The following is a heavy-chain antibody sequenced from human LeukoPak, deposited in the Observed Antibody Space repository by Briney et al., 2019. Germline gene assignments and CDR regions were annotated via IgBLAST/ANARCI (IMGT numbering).Heavy chain of an antibody. CDR3: AKDLDDLNTFPPLFQN. D-gene: IGHD2/OR15-2a*01. CDR2: ISGNGDST. CDR1: GLAFSNYA. J-gene: IGHJ1*01. Sequence: GGTLRLSCAASGLAFSNYAMSWVRQAPGKGLEGISGISGNGDSTDYADTVNGRFTISRDNSKDTLYLQMDSLSVGDTAVHYCAKDLDDLNTFPPLFQNWGQGTLVTVSS. V-gene: IGHV3-23*01.